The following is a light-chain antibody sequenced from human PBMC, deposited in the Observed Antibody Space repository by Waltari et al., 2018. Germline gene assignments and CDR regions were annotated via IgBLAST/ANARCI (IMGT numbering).Light chain of an antibody. V-gene: IGLV1-47*01. Sequence: QSVLTQPASASGTPGPRVTISCPGSRSNIGVNYVCWYHHLPGTAPKLLICRTDQRPSGVPDRFSGSKSGTSASLAISGLRSEDEADYYCAAWDDSLSGPWVFGGGTKVTVL. CDR2: RTD. J-gene: IGLJ3*02. CDR3: AAWDDSLSGPWV. CDR1: RSNIGVNY.